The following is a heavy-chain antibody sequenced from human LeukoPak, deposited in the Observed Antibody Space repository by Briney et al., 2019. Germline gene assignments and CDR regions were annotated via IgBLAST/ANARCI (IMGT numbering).Heavy chain of an antibody. J-gene: IGHJ4*02. CDR3: ARVFSYYYDSSGYPALDY. CDR1: GFTFSSYN. Sequence: PGGSLRLSCAASGFTFSSYNMNWVRQAPGKGLEWVSYISSSSSTIYYADSVRGRFTVSRDNAKNSLYLQMNSLRAEDTAVYYCARVFSYYYDSSGYPALDYWGQGTLVTVSS. CDR2: ISSSSSTI. V-gene: IGHV3-48*04. D-gene: IGHD3-22*01.